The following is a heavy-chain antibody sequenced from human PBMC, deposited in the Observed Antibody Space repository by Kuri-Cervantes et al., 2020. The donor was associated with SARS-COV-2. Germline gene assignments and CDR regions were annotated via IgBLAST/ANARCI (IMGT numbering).Heavy chain of an antibody. J-gene: IGHJ4*02. Sequence: GGSLRLSCAASGFTFSSYAMHWVRQAPGKGLEWVAVISYDGSNKYYADSVKGRFTISRDNSKNTLYLQMNSLRAEDTAVYCCAGEQEQFDYWGQGTLVTVSS. CDR1: GFTFSSYA. D-gene: IGHD1/OR15-1a*01. CDR2: ISYDGSNK. V-gene: IGHV3-30-3*01. CDR3: AGEQEQFDY.